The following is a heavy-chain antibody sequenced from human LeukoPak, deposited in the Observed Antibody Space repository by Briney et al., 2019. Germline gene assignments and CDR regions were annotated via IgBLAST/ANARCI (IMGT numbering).Heavy chain of an antibody. D-gene: IGHD3-9*01. CDR3: ARLVNRAFDV. CDR2: INPSGGST. V-gene: IGHV1-46*01. Sequence: ASVRVSFKASGYTFTSYYMHWVRQAPGQGLEGMGIINPSGGSTSYAQKFQRRLPMTRHTSTSTVYMELSSLRSEDTAVYYCARLVNRAFDVWGQGTMVIVSS. J-gene: IGHJ3*01. CDR1: GYTFTSYY.